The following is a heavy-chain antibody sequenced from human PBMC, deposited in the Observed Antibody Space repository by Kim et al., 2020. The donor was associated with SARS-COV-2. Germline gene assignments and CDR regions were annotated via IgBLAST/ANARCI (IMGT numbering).Heavy chain of an antibody. CDR2: IIPILGIA. J-gene: IGHJ5*02. Sequence: SVKVSCKASGGTFSSYAISWVRQAPGQGLEWMGRIIPILGIANYAQKFQGRVTITADKSTSTAYMELSSLRSEDTAVYYCARDRHVGYYYDSSGYYARGNWFDPWGQGTLVTVSS. D-gene: IGHD3-22*01. V-gene: IGHV1-69*04. CDR1: GGTFSSYA. CDR3: ARDRHVGYYYDSSGYYARGNWFDP.